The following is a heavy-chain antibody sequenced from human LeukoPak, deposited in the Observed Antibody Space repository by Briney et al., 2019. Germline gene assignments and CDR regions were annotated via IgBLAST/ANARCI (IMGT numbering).Heavy chain of an antibody. CDR3: ARAEVDESGPLWFPY. J-gene: IGHJ4*02. D-gene: IGHD3-10*01. CDR2: IYYSGST. CDR1: GGSSSSYY. Sequence: SETLSLTCTASGGSSSSYYWSWIRQPPGKGLEWIGYIYYSGSTNYNPSLKSRVTISVDTSKNQFSLKLSSVTAADTAVYYCARAEVDESGPLWFPYWGQGTLVTVSS. V-gene: IGHV4-59*01.